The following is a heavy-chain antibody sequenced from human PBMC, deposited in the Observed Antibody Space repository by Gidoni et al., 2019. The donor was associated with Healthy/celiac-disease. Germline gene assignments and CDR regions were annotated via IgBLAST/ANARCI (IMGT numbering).Heavy chain of an antibody. CDR1: GGSFSGYY. Sequence: QVQLQQWGAGLLKPSETLSLTGAVYGGSFSGYYWSWIRQPPGKGLEWIGEINHSGSTNYNPSLKSRVTISVDTSKNQFSLKLSSVTAADTAVYYCARSSLQWLVDYWGQGTLVTVSS. V-gene: IGHV4-34*01. J-gene: IGHJ4*02. CDR3: ARSSLQWLVDY. CDR2: INHSGST. D-gene: IGHD6-19*01.